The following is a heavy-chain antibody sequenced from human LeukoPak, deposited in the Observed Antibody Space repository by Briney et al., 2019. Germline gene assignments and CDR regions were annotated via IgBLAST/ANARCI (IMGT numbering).Heavy chain of an antibody. CDR1: GFTFSTYA. Sequence: GRSLRLSCAASGFTFSTYAMSWVRPAPGKGLEWVSAISGSGGTTYYADSVKGRFTISRDNSKNTLYLQMNSLRVEDTAVYYCATRYSYGSYYFDYWGQGTLVTVSS. D-gene: IGHD5-18*01. V-gene: IGHV3-23*01. CDR2: ISGSGGTT. J-gene: IGHJ4*02. CDR3: ATRYSYGSYYFDY.